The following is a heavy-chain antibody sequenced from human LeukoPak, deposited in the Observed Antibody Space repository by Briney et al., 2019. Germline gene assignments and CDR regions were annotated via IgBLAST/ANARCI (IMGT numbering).Heavy chain of an antibody. CDR1: GDSISSFY. D-gene: IGHD6-13*01. CDR3: ARYSDAGYSSSWYNYYFDY. CDR2: IYYSGST. V-gene: IGHV4-59*01. Sequence: SETLSLTCTVSGDSISSFYWSWIRQPAGKGLEWIGYIYYSGSTNYNPSLKSRVTISVDTSKNQFSLKLSSVTAADTAVYYCARYSDAGYSSSWYNYYFDYWGQGTLVTVSS. J-gene: IGHJ4*02.